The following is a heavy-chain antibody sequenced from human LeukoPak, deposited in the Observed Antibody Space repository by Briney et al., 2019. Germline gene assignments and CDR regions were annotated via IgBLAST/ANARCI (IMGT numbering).Heavy chain of an antibody. J-gene: IGHJ4*02. CDR3: ARVLVGDYVNFDY. CDR1: GGXVSNYY. D-gene: IGHD4-17*01. Sequence: SETLSLTCTVSGGXVSNYYCSWIRQPPGKGLEWIGHIYYSGDTNYNPSLKSRVTLSVDTSKNHFSLKLNSVSAADTAVYYRARVLVGDYVNFDYWGQGTLVTVSS. V-gene: IGHV4-59*02. CDR2: IYYSGDT.